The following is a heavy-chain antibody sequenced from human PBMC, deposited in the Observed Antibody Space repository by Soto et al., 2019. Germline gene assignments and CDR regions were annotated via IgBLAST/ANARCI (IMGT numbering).Heavy chain of an antibody. D-gene: IGHD2-21*01. CDR1: GYTFTDYA. V-gene: IGHV1-3*04. Sequence: ASVKVSCKASGYTFTDYAMHWVRQAPGQRLEWMGWISTGNGNTKYLQKFQGRVTITRDTSATTAYMELSSLRSEDTAVYYCANGSQMWTPDYWGQGTLVTVSS. CDR2: ISTGNGNT. CDR3: ANGSQMWTPDY. J-gene: IGHJ4*02.